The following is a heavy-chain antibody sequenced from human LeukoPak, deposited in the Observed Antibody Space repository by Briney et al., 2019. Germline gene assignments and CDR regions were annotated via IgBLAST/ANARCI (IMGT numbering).Heavy chain of an antibody. CDR3: AKDLSPVTSSGAHYYYYYGMDV. J-gene: IGHJ6*04. D-gene: IGHD4-17*01. V-gene: IGHV3-30*18. Sequence: GRSLRLSCAASGFTFSSYGMHWVRQAPGKGLEWVAVISYVGSKKYYADSVKGRFTISRDNSKNTLYLQMNSLGAEDTAVYYCAKDLSPVTSSGAHYYYYYGMDVWGKGTTVTVSS. CDR1: GFTFSSYG. CDR2: ISYVGSKK.